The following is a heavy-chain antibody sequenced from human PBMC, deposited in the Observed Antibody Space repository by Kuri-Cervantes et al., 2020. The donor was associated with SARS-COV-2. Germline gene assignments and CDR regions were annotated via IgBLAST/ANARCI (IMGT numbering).Heavy chain of an antibody. CDR3: ARALRLGKRHDY. D-gene: IGHD7-27*01. Sequence: GESLNIPCAASGFTFRDYYMTWIRQAPGKGLEWVSNIGPSGTTKYNADTVKVRFTISRDNAKNSLYLQMSSLRAEDTAVYYCARALRLGKRHDYWGQGTLVTVSS. J-gene: IGHJ4*02. CDR1: GFTFRDYY. V-gene: IGHV3-11*04. CDR2: IGPSGTTK.